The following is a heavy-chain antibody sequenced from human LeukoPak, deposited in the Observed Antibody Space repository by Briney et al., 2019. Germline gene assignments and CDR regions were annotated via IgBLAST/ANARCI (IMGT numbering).Heavy chain of an antibody. CDR2: IYTSGST. CDR1: GGSLSSYY. J-gene: IGHJ5*02. CDR3: ARDSPRYIVVVPAAHKYSWFDP. D-gene: IGHD2-2*01. Sequence: SETLSLTCTVSGGSLSSYYWSWIRQPAGKGLEWIGRIYTSGSTNYNPSLKSRVTMSVDTSKNQFSLKLSSVTAADTAVYYCARDSPRYIVVVPAAHKYSWFDPWGQGTLVTVSS. V-gene: IGHV4-4*07.